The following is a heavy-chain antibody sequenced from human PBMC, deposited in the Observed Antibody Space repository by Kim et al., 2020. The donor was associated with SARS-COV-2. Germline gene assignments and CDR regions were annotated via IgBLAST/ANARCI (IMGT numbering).Heavy chain of an antibody. CDR3: VKSGSTIGWFDP. CDR1: GFTYTTYA. J-gene: IGHJ5*02. D-gene: IGHD1-26*01. Sequence: GGSLRLSCAFPGFTYTTYALGWVRQSPGKGLESIAGISHGGGNRYYADSVRGRFTISRDEFKNTVYLQMNSLTAEDTAVYYCVKSGSTIGWFDPWGQGTLVTVSS. CDR2: ISHGGGNR. V-gene: IGHV3-23*01.